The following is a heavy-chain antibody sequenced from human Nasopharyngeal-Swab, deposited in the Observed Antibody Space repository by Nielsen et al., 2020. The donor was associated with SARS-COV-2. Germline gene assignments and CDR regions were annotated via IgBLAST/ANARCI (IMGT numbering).Heavy chain of an antibody. Sequence: GESLKISCAASGFSFSDYYMAWIRQAPGKGLEWISYISSSGAVIYYTDSVKGRFTISRDNAKSSLLLQMNSLRVEDTAVYYCARGFDYWGQGTLVTVSS. CDR2: ISSSGAVI. CDR1: GFSFSDYY. CDR3: ARGFDY. J-gene: IGHJ4*02. V-gene: IGHV3-11*01.